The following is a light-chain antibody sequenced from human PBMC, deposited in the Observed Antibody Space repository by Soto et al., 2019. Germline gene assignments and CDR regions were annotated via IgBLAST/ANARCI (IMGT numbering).Light chain of an antibody. V-gene: IGKV3-20*01. J-gene: IGKJ1*01. Sequence: EIVLTQSPGTLSLSPGERATLSCRASQSVSSSYLAWYQQKPGQAPRLLIYGASSRATAIPDRFSGSGSGTDFTLTISRLEPEDFAVYYCQQYGNSPSWTFGQGTKVE. CDR2: GAS. CDR3: QQYGNSPSWT. CDR1: QSVSSSY.